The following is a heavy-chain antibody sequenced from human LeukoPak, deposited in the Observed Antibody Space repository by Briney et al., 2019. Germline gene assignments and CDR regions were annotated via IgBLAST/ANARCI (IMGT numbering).Heavy chain of an antibody. V-gene: IGHV4-39*01. CDR2: IYYSGST. D-gene: IGHD3-10*01. J-gene: IGHJ5*02. CDR1: GGSISSSSYY. CDR3: ARLGRFGYSSNWFDP. Sequence: PSETLSLTCTVSGGSISSSSYYWGWIRQPPGKGLEWIGSIYYSGSTYYNPSLKSRVTISVDTSKNQFSLKLSSVTAADTAVYYCARLGRFGYSSNWFDPWGQGTLVTVSS.